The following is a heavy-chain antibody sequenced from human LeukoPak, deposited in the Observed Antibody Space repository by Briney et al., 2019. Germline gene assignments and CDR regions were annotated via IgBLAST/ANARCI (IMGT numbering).Heavy chain of an antibody. CDR1: GGSISSYY. J-gene: IGHJ1*01. CDR3: ARAHLGYSSGWYKLEYFQH. D-gene: IGHD6-19*01. V-gene: IGHV4-59*12. CDR2: IYYSGST. Sequence: PSETLSLTCTVSGGSISSYYWSWIRQPPGKGLEWIGYIYYSGSTNYNPSLKSRVTISVDTSKNQFSLKLSSVTAADTAVYYCARAHLGYSSGWYKLEYFQHWGQGTLVTVSS.